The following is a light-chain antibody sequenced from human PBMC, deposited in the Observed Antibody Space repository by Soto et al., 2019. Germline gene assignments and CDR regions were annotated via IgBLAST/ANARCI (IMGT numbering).Light chain of an antibody. V-gene: IGLV2-14*01. J-gene: IGLJ1*01. CDR3: SSYTSSSTLVYV. Sequence: QSALTQPASVSGSPGQSITISCTGTSSDVGGYNYVSWYQQHPGKAPKLMIYDVSNRPSGVSNRFSGSKSGNTASLTISGLQAEDEAHYYCSSYTSSSTLVYVFGTGTKVTVL. CDR1: SSDVGGYNY. CDR2: DVS.